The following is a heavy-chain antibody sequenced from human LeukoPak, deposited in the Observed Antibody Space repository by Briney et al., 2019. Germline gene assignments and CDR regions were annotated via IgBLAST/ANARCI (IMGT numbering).Heavy chain of an antibody. CDR3: ARRGRGAFDI. V-gene: IGHV1-2*02. CDR2: INPNSGGT. J-gene: IGHJ3*02. Sequence: ASVKVSCKASGGTFSSYAISWVRQAPGQGLEWMGWINPNSGGTNYAQKFQGRVTMTRDTSISTAYMELSRLRSDDTAVYYCARRGRGAFDIWGQGTMVTVSS. CDR1: GGTFSSYA. D-gene: IGHD5-12*01.